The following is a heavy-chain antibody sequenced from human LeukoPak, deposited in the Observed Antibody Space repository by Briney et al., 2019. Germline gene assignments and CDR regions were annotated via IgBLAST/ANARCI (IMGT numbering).Heavy chain of an antibody. D-gene: IGHD3-22*01. J-gene: IGHJ4*02. CDR3: ARDAVPGDSSGYYLDY. V-gene: IGHV1-46*01. Sequence: GASVKVSCKASGYTFTRYYMHWVRQAPGQGLEWMGRINPSGGSTSYAQKFQGRVTMTRDTSTSTVYMELSSLRSEDTAVYYCARDAVPGDSSGYYLDYWGQGTLVTVSS. CDR2: INPSGGST. CDR1: GYTFTRYY.